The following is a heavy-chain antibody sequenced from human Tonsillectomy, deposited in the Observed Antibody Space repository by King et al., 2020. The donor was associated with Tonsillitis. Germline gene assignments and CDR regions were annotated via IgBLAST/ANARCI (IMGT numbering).Heavy chain of an antibody. CDR3: ARRLTGYSSGWFEDNWFDP. V-gene: IGHV4-59*08. CDR2: IYYSGST. Sequence: VQLQESGPGLVKPSETLSLTCTVSGGSISSYYWSWLRQPPGKGLEWIGYIYYSGSTNYNPSLKSRVTISVDTSKNQFSLKLSSVTAADTAVYYCARRLTGYSSGWFEDNWFDPWGQGTLVTVSS. D-gene: IGHD6-19*01. J-gene: IGHJ5*02. CDR1: GGSISSYY.